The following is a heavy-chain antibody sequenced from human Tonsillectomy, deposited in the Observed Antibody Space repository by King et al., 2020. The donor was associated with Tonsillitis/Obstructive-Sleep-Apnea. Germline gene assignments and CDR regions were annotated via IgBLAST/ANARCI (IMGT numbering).Heavy chain of an antibody. J-gene: IGHJ6*03. CDR1: GGSISSSSYY. CDR3: AGHREETYYDFWSGYYTPYYYYYMDV. CDR2: IYYSGST. D-gene: IGHD3-3*01. V-gene: IGHV4-39*01. Sequence: QLQESGPGLVKPSETLSLTCTVSGGSISSSSYYWGWIRQPPGKGLEWIGSIYYSGSTYYNPSLKSRVTISVDTSKNQFSLKLSSVTAADTAVYYCAGHREETYYDFWSGYYTPYYYYYMDVWGKGTTVTVSS.